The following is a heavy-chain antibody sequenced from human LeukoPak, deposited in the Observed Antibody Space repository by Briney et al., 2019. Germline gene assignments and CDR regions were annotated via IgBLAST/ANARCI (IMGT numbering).Heavy chain of an antibody. D-gene: IGHD3/OR15-3a*01. CDR2: IYYNGST. V-gene: IGHV4-39*06. J-gene: IGHJ6*03. Sequence: PSETLSLTCTVSGGSISSSSYYWGWIRQPPGKGLEWVGSIYYNGSTYYNPSLKSRVTISVDTSKNRFPLKVSSVTAADTAVYYCAREGGLGYYNNYMDVWGKGTTVTVSS. CDR1: GGSISSSSYY. CDR3: AREGGLGYYNNYMDV.